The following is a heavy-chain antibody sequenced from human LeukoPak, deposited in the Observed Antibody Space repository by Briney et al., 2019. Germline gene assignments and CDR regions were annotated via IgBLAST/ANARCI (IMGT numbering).Heavy chain of an antibody. D-gene: IGHD4-17*01. V-gene: IGHV3-23*01. J-gene: IGHJ6*03. Sequence: PGGSLRLSCAASGFTISHYGMSWVRQAPGKGLEWVSAISGSGYSTYYADSVKGRFTISRDNSKNTLYLQMNSLRAEDTAVYYCAKYYGDDPDYYYYMDVWGKGTTVTISS. CDR1: GFTISHYG. CDR3: AKYYGDDPDYYYYMDV. CDR2: ISGSGYST.